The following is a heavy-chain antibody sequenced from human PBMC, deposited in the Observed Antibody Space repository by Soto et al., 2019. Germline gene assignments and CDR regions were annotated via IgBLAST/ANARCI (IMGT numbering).Heavy chain of an antibody. V-gene: IGHV1-69*01. CDR1: GGTFSSYA. D-gene: IGHD2-2*01. CDR3: ARSQGSSTSLEIYYYYYYGMDV. CDR2: IIPIPGTA. J-gene: IGHJ6*01. Sequence: QVQLVQSGAEVKKPGSSVKVSCKASGGTFSSYAISWVRQAPGQGLEWMGGIIPIPGTANYAQKFQGRVTIIADESTSTAYVELSSLRSEDTAVYYCARSQGSSTSLEIYYYYYYGMDVWGQGTTVTVSS.